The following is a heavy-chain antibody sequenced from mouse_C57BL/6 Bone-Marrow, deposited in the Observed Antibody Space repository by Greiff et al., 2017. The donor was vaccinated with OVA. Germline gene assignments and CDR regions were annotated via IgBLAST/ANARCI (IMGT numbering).Heavy chain of an antibody. J-gene: IGHJ3*01. Sequence: QVQLQQPGAELVMPGASVKLSCKASGYTFTSYWMHWVKQRPGQGLEWIGEIDPSDSYTNYNQKFKGKSTLTVDKSSSTAYMQLSSLTSEDSAVHYCARGIYYDYDWFAYWGQGTLVTVSA. CDR1: GYTFTSYW. D-gene: IGHD2-4*01. CDR3: ARGIYYDYDWFAY. V-gene: IGHV1-69*01. CDR2: IDPSDSYT.